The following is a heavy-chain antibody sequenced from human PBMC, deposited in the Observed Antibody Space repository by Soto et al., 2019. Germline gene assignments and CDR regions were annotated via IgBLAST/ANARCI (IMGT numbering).Heavy chain of an antibody. Sequence: WASVKVSCKASGYTFTSYDINWVRQATGQGLEWMGWMNPNSGNTGYAQKFQGRVTMTRNTSISTAYMELSSLRSEDTAVYYCARGGGIQLWLPGRGYYYYYMDVWGKGTTVTVSS. CDR2: MNPNSGNT. CDR1: GYTFTSYD. CDR3: ARGGGIQLWLPGRGYYYYYMDV. D-gene: IGHD5-18*01. V-gene: IGHV1-8*01. J-gene: IGHJ6*03.